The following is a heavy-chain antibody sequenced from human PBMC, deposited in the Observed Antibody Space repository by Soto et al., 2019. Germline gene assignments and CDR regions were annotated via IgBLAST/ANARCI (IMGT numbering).Heavy chain of an antibody. D-gene: IGHD3-22*01. V-gene: IGHV4-4*02. CDR2: IYHSGST. CDR1: GDSISSSNW. Sequence: SETLSLTCAVSGDSISSSNWWSWVRQPPGKGLEWIGEIYHSGSTNYNPSLKSRVTISVDKSKNQFSLKLSSVTAADTAVYYCARDFHYDSSGYSPGMDVWGQGTTVTVS. CDR3: ARDFHYDSSGYSPGMDV. J-gene: IGHJ6*02.